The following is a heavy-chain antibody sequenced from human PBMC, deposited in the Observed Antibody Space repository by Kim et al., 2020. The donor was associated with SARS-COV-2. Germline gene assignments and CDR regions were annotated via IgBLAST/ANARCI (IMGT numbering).Heavy chain of an antibody. V-gene: IGHV5-10-1*01. CDR3: ARPPHHNIVATIRGQKDAFDI. CDR2: IDPSDSYT. J-gene: IGHJ3*02. CDR1: GYSFTSYW. D-gene: IGHD5-12*01. Sequence: GESLKISCKGSGYSFTSYWISWVRQMPGKGLEWMGRIDPSDSYTNYSPSFQGHVTISADKSISTAYLQWSSLKASDTAMYYCARPPHHNIVATIRGQKDAFDIWGQGTMVTVSS.